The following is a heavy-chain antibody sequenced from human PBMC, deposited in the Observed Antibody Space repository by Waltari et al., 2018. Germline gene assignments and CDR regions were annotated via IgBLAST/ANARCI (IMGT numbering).Heavy chain of an antibody. CDR1: GGSISSSSYY. V-gene: IGHV4-39*01. D-gene: IGHD1-1*01. CDR2: IYHSGST. Sequence: QLQLQESGPGLVKPSETLSLTCTVSGGSISSSSYYWGWIRQPPGKGLEWIGSIYHSGSTYYNPSLKSRVTISVDTSKNQFSLKLSSVTAADTAVYYCARHLAPVNGAFDIWGQGTMVTVSS. CDR3: ARHLAPVNGAFDI. J-gene: IGHJ3*02.